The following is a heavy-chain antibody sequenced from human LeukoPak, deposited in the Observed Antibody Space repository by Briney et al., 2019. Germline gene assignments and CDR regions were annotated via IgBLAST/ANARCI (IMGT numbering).Heavy chain of an antibody. Sequence: GGSLRLFYAASGFTFSSYGMHCVRQAPGKGLEWVAVIWHDGINKGYADSVKGRFTISRDNSKNTLYLQMNSLRAEDTAVYYCASLPGGYGYYTHSPVDYWGQGTLVTVSS. CDR2: IWHDGINK. CDR1: GFTFSSYG. CDR3: ASLPGGYGYYTHSPVDY. J-gene: IGHJ4*02. D-gene: IGHD4-17*01. V-gene: IGHV3-33*01.